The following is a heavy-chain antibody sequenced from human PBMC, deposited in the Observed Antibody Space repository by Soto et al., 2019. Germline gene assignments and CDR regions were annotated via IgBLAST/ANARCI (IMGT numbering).Heavy chain of an antibody. Sequence: EVQLVESGGGLVQPGGSLRLSCAASGLTFSSYWMSWVRQAPGKGLEWVANIKVDGGEKYYVDSVRGRFTISRDNAKNSLYLQRNSLRAEDTAVYYCARHPAGTTPNSYYGMDVWGQGPSVTVSS. V-gene: IGHV3-7*01. CDR2: IKVDGGEK. J-gene: IGHJ6*02. D-gene: IGHD1-1*01. CDR3: ARHPAGTTPNSYYGMDV. CDR1: GLTFSSYW.